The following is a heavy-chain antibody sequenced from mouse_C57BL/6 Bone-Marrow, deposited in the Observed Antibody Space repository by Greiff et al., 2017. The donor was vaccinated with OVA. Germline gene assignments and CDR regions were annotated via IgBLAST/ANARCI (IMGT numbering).Heavy chain of an antibody. Sequence: VQLQQSGPELVKPGASVKISCKASGYTFTDYYMNWVKQSHGKSLEWIGDINPNNGGTSYNQKFKGKATLTVDKSSSTAYMELRSLTSEDSAVYYCASHFTTVVETRLDVWGTGTTVTVSS. V-gene: IGHV1-26*01. CDR1: GYTFTDYY. J-gene: IGHJ1*03. CDR3: ASHFTTVVETRLDV. CDR2: INPNNGGT. D-gene: IGHD1-1*01.